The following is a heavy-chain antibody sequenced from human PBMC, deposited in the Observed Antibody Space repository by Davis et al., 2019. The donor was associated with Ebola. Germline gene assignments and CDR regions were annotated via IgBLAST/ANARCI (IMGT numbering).Heavy chain of an antibody. Sequence: PSETLSLTCTVSGGSISSSSYYWGWIRQPPGKGLEWIGEINHSGSTNYNPSLKSRVTISVDTSKNQFSLKLSSVTAADTAVYYCASSSSGNYYYGMDVWGQGTTVTVSS. CDR2: INHSGST. D-gene: IGHD6-6*01. CDR1: GGSISSSSYY. CDR3: ASSSSGNYYYGMDV. J-gene: IGHJ6*02. V-gene: IGHV4-39*01.